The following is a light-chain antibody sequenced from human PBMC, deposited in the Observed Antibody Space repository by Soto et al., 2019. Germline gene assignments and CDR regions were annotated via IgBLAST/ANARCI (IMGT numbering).Light chain of an antibody. J-gene: IGKJ4*01. Sequence: DIQMYQSPSTLPASVGDRVTITCQASQDISNYLNWYQQKPGKAPKLLIYDASNLETGVPSRFSGSGSGTDFTFTISSLQPEDIATYYCQQYDNLPLTFGGGAMVDI. CDR1: QDISNY. V-gene: IGKV1-33*01. CDR2: DAS. CDR3: QQYDNLPLT.